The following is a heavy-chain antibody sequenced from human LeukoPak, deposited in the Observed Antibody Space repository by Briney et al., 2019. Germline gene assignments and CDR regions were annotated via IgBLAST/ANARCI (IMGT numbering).Heavy chain of an antibody. V-gene: IGHV1-69*02. CDR2: IIPILGIA. D-gene: IGHD2-15*01. CDR1: GGTFSSYT. J-gene: IGHJ5*02. CDR3: ARGAGYCSGGSCYKNWFDP. Sequence: SVKVSCKASGGTFSSYTISWVRQAPGQGLEWMGRIIPILGIANYAQKFQGRVTITADKSTSTAYMELSSLRSEDTAVYYCARGAGYCSGGSCYKNWFDPWGQGTLVTVSS.